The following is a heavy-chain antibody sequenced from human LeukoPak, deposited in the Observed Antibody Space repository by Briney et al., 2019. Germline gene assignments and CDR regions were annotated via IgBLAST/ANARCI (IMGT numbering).Heavy chain of an antibody. V-gene: IGHV3-21*01. J-gene: IGHJ4*02. Sequence: GGSLRLSCAASAFTFSSFTMNWVRQAPGKGLEWVSSISSGSRYIYYADSVKGRFTISRDNAKNSLYLQMNSLRAEDTAVYYCARVSREGSSNWSDYWGQGTLVTVTS. D-gene: IGHD6-13*01. CDR3: ARVSREGSSNWSDY. CDR1: AFTFSSFT. CDR2: ISSGSRYI.